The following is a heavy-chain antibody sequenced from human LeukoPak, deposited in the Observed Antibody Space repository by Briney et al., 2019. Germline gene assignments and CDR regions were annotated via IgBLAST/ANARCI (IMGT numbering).Heavy chain of an antibody. V-gene: IGHV4-38-2*01. Sequence: KPSETLSLTCAVSGYSISSGYYWGWIRQPPGQGLEWIGSIYHSGSTYYNPSLKSRVTISVDTSKNQFSLKLSSVTAADTAVYYCARSIAVAGTVFDYWGQGTLVTVSS. CDR3: ARSIAVAGTVFDY. D-gene: IGHD6-19*01. CDR2: IYHSGST. J-gene: IGHJ4*02. CDR1: GYSISSGYY.